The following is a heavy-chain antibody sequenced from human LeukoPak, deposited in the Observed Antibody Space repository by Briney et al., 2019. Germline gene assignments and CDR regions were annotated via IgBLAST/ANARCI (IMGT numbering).Heavy chain of an antibody. J-gene: IGHJ4*02. CDR1: GGSFSGYY. CDR3: ARAQAYPYGSGSDDYFDY. D-gene: IGHD3-10*01. CDR2: IYYSGST. Sequence: SETLSLTCAVYGGSFSGYYWSWIRQPPGKGLEWIGYIYYSGSTYYNPSLKSRVTISVDTSKNQFSLKLSSVTAADTAVYYCARAQAYPYGSGSDDYFDYWGQGTLVTVSS. V-gene: IGHV4-30-4*01.